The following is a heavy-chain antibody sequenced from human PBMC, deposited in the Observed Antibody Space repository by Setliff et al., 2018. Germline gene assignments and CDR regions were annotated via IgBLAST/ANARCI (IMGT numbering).Heavy chain of an antibody. V-gene: IGHV4-30-4*08. Sequence: SETLSLTCTVSGGSISSGDYYWSWIRQPPGKGLEWIGYIYYSGSTNYNPSLKSRVTISVDTSKNRFSLKLSSVTAADTAVYYCARESRYYYDNLGTLDYWGQGTLVTVSS. CDR2: IYYSGST. D-gene: IGHD3-22*01. CDR1: GGSISSGDYY. CDR3: ARESRYYYDNLGTLDY. J-gene: IGHJ4*02.